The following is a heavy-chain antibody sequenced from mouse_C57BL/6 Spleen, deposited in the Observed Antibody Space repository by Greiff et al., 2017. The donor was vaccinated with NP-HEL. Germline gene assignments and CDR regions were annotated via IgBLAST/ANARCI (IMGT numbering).Heavy chain of an antibody. Sequence: VQGVESGPGLVAPSQSLSITCTVSGFSLTSYGVSWVRQPPGKGLEWLGVIWGDGSTNYHSALISRLSISKDNSKSQVFLKLNSLQTDDTATYYCAKEGKSPYSNYGYYAMDYWGQGTSVTVSS. CDR2: IWGDGST. CDR3: AKEGKSPYSNYGYYAMDY. D-gene: IGHD2-5*01. J-gene: IGHJ4*01. CDR1: GFSLTSYG. V-gene: IGHV2-3*01.